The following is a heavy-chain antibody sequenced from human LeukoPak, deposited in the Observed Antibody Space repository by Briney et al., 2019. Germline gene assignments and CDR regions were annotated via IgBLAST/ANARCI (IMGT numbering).Heavy chain of an antibody. J-gene: IGHJ4*02. D-gene: IGHD2-15*01. CDR2: IIPIFGTA. Sequence: GSSVKVSCKASGGTFSSYAISWVRQAPGQGLEWMGGIIPIFGTANYAQKFQGRVTITADESTSTAYMELSSLRSEDTAVYYCATARGGYCSGGSCYGDYYFDYWGQGTLVTVSS. CDR3: ATARGGYCSGGSCYGDYYFDY. CDR1: GGTFSSYA. V-gene: IGHV1-69*01.